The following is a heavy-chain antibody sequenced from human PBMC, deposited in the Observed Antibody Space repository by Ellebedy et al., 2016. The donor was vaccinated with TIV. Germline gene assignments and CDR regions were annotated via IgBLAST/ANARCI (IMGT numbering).Heavy chain of an antibody. CDR1: GYTFTSYG. V-gene: IGHV1-18*01. J-gene: IGHJ6*03. D-gene: IGHD5-18*01. CDR3: AREGYSYGLYYYYYYMDV. Sequence: ASVKVSXXASGYTFTSYGISWVRQAPGQGLEWMGWISAYNGNTNYAQKLQGRVTMTTDTSTSTAYMELRSLRSDDTAVYYCAREGYSYGLYYYYYYMDVWGKGTTVTVSS. CDR2: ISAYNGNT.